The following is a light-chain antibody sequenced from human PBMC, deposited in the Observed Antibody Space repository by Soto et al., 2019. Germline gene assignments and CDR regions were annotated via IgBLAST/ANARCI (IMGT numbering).Light chain of an antibody. CDR3: QQRSNRIT. Sequence: EFVLTQSPATLSWSPGERAILSCSASQSVAGSLAWYQQKPGQAPRLLIYDISTRAAAIPARFSGSGSGTDFTLTVSSLEPEDFALYYCQQRSNRITFGQGTRLEIK. CDR1: QSVAGS. V-gene: IGKV3-11*01. J-gene: IGKJ5*01. CDR2: DIS.